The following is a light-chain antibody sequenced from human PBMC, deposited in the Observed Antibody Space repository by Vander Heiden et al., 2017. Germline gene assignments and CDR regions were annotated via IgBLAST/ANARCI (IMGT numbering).Light chain of an antibody. Sequence: SYALSQPPPVPVSPGPTARTTCSGDACPKKYAYWYQQKSGQAPVLVIYDDSNRPSGIPERFSGSSSGTMASLTISGAQVEDEADYYCCSTNSSGKDGVFGGGTKLTVL. CDR2: DDS. V-gene: IGLV3-10*01. J-gene: IGLJ2*01. CDR1: ACPKKY. CDR3: CSTNSSGKDGV.